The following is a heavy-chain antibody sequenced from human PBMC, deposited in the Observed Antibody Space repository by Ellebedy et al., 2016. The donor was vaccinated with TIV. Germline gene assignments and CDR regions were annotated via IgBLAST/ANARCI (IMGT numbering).Heavy chain of an antibody. D-gene: IGHD2-15*01. J-gene: IGHJ4*02. V-gene: IGHV3-7*01. CDR2: IKEDGSRT. CDR1: GFTFSIYW. CDR3: ATGARSEGGH. Sequence: GESLKISCAASGFTFSIYWMNWVRQAPGKGLEWVANIKEDGSRTSYVDSVRGRFTISRDNAKNSLYLQMNSLRAEDTAVYYCATGARSEGGHWGQGTLVTVSS.